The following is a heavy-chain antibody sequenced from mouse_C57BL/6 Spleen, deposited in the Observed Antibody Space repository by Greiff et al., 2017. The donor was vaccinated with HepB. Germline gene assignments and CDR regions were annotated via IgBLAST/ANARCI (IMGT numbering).Heavy chain of an antibody. D-gene: IGHD1-1*01. CDR2: IWRGGST. CDR3: ARSSTGNAMDY. J-gene: IGHJ4*01. CDR1: GFSLTSYG. V-gene: IGHV2-5*01. Sequence: QVHVKQSGPGLVQPSQSLSITCTVSGFSLTSYGVHWVRQSPGKGLEWLGVIWRGGSTDYNAAFMSRLSITKDNPKSQVFFKMNSLQADYTAIYYCARSSTGNAMDYWGQGTSVTVSS.